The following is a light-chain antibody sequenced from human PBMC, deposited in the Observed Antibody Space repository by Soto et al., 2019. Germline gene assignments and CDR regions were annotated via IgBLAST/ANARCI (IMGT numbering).Light chain of an antibody. V-gene: IGKV1-5*01. Sequence: DIQMTQSPSSLSASVGDRFTMTFRASQSISSWLAWYQQKPGKAPKLLIYDASSLESGVPSRFSGSGSGTEFTLTISSLQPDDFATYYCQQYNSYPETFGQGTKVDI. CDR3: QQYNSYPET. CDR2: DAS. CDR1: QSISSW. J-gene: IGKJ1*01.